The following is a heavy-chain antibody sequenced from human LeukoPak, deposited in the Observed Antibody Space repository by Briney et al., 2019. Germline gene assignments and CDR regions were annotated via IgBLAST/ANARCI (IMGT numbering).Heavy chain of an antibody. CDR1: GFTFSTYS. V-gene: IGHV3-53*01. J-gene: IGHJ2*01. CDR2: IYSGGST. D-gene: IGHD6-19*01. CDR3: ARGRIAVAEGYFDL. Sequence: GGSLRLSCAASGFTFSTYSMNWVRQAPGKGLEWVSVIYSGGSTYYADSVKGRFTISRDNSKNTLYLQMNSLRAEDTAVYYCARGRIAVAEGYFDLWGRGTLVTVSS.